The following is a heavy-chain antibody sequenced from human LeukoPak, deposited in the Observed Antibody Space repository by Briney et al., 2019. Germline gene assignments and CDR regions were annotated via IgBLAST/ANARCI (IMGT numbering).Heavy chain of an antibody. V-gene: IGHV4-59*01. Sequence: SETLSLTCTVSGGSISSYYWSWIRQPPGKGLEWIGYIYYSGSTNYNPSLKSRVTISVDTSKNQFSLKLSSVTAADTAVYYCARDNGIGYCSSTSCYGHAFDIWGQGTMVTVSS. CDR1: GGSISSYY. J-gene: IGHJ3*02. CDR2: IYYSGST. CDR3: ARDNGIGYCSSTSCYGHAFDI. D-gene: IGHD2-2*01.